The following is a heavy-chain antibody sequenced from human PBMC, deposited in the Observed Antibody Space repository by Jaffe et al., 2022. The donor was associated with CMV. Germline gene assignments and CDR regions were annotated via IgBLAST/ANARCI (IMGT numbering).Heavy chain of an antibody. D-gene: IGHD3-10*01. V-gene: IGHV3-23*01. CDR1: GFTFSSYA. Sequence: EVQLLESGGGLVQPGGSLRLSCAASGFTFSSYAMSWVRQAPGKGLEWVSAISGSGGSTYYADSVKGRFTISRDNSKNTLYLQMNSLRAEDTAVYYCAKGGEIWFGELVPFDYWGQGTLVTVSS. CDR2: ISGSGGST. J-gene: IGHJ4*02. CDR3: AKGGEIWFGELVPFDY.